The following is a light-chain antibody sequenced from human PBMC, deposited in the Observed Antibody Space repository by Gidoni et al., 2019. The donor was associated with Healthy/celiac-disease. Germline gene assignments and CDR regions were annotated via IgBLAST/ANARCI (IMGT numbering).Light chain of an antibody. Sequence: DIVITQSPDSMVVSLGERATINCKSSQSVLYSSNNKNYLAWYQQKPGQPPKLLIYWASTRESGVPDRFSGSGSGTDFTLTISSLQAEDVAVYYCQQYYSTPPTFGQGTKVEIK. J-gene: IGKJ1*01. V-gene: IGKV4-1*01. CDR2: WAS. CDR1: QSVLYSSNNKNY. CDR3: QQYYSTPPT.